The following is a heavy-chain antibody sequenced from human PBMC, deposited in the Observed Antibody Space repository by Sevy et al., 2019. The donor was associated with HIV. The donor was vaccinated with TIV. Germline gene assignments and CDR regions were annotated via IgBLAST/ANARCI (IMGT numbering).Heavy chain of an antibody. D-gene: IGHD6-13*01. CDR1: GFTVSSNS. Sequence: GGSLRLSCAASGFTVSSNSMSWVRQAPGKGLEWVSVIYSGGSTYYADSVKGRFTISRDNSKNTLYLQMNSLRAEDTAVYYCARDLSSRLYYYGMDVRGQGTTVTVSS. J-gene: IGHJ6*02. CDR2: IYSGGST. CDR3: ARDLSSRLYYYGMDV. V-gene: IGHV3-53*01.